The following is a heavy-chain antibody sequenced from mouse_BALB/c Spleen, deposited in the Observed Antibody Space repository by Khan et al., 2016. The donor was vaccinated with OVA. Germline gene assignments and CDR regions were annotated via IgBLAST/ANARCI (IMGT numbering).Heavy chain of an antibody. CDR2: ISYSGRT. V-gene: IGHV3-2*02. CDR1: GYSITSDYA. J-gene: IGHJ2*01. Sequence: EVQLQESGPGLVKPSQSLSLTCTVTGYSITSDYAWNWIRQFPGNKLEWMGYISYSGRTSYNPPLKSRISITRDTSKNLFFLQLNSVTTEDTATYYCGSAVTNTTVVATDFDCWGQGTTLTVSS. D-gene: IGHD1-1*01. CDR3: GSAVTNTTVVATDFDC.